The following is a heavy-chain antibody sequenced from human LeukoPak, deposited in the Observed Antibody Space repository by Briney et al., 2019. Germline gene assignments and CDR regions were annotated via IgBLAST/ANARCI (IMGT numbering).Heavy chain of an antibody. V-gene: IGHV2-5*02. CDR2: IYWDDDK. Sequence: ESGPTLVKPTQTLTLTCTFSGFSLSTSGVGVGWIRQPPGKALEWLALIYWDDDKRYSPFLKSRLTITKDTSKNQVVLTMTNMDPVDTATYYCARHFYFDTSLDSWGQGTPVTVSS. CDR1: GFSLSTSGVG. J-gene: IGHJ5*01. D-gene: IGHD3-22*01. CDR3: ARHFYFDTSLDS.